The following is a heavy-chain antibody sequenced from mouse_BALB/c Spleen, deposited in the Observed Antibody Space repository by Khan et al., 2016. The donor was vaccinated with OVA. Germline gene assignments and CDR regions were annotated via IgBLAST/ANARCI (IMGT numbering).Heavy chain of an antibody. V-gene: IGHV1-77*01. J-gene: IGHJ2*01. CDR3: ARGDYGLYYFDY. Sequence: QVQLKQSGAELARPGASVKLSCKASGYTFTDYYINWVKQRTGQGLEWIGDIYPGSGKPYYNEKFKGKATLTADKSSSTAYMQLSSLTSEDSAVYFCARGDYGLYYFDYWGQGTTLTVSS. CDR2: IYPGSGKP. CDR1: GYTFTDYY. D-gene: IGHD1-2*01.